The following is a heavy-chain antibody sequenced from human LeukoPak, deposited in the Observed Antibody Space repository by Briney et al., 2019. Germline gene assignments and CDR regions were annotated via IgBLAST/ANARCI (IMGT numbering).Heavy chain of an antibody. CDR2: ISAYNGNT. CDR3: ARDQAYYDFWSGQKALYYYGMDV. CDR1: GYTFTSYG. V-gene: IGHV1-18*01. J-gene: IGHJ6*02. D-gene: IGHD3-3*01. Sequence: ASVKVSCKASGYTFTSYGISWVRQAPGQGLEWMGWISAYNGNTNYARKLQGRVTMTTDTSTSTAYMELRSLRSDDTAVYYCARDQAYYDFWSGQKALYYYGMDVWGQGTTVTVSS.